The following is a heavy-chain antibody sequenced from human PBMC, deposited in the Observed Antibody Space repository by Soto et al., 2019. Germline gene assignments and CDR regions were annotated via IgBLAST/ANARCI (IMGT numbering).Heavy chain of an antibody. J-gene: IGHJ6*02. V-gene: IGHV1-69*01. CDR1: GGTFSSYA. CDR2: IIPIFGTA. CDR3: ARSITSFGVVPRDYYYGMDV. Sequence: QVQLVQSGAEVKKPGSSVKVSCKASGGTFSSYAISWVRQAPGQGLEWMGGIIPIFGTANYAQKFQGRVTITADEATSTAYMELSSLRSEDTAVYYCARSITSFGVVPRDYYYGMDVWGQGTTVTVSS. D-gene: IGHD3-3*01.